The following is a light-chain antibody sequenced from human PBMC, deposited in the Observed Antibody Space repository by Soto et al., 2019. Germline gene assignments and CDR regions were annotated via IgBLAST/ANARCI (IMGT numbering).Light chain of an antibody. V-gene: IGLV2-23*01. CDR3: CSYAGSSTYV. Sequence: QSALTQPASVSRSPGQSITISCTGTSSNVGSYILVSWYQQHPGKAPKLMIYEASKRPSGVSNRFSGSKSGNTASLTISGLQAEDEADYYCCSYAGSSTYVFGGGTKLTVL. CDR2: EAS. CDR1: SSNVGSYIL. J-gene: IGLJ2*01.